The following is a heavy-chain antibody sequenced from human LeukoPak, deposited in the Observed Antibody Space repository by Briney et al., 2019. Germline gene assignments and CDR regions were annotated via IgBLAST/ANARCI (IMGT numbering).Heavy chain of an antibody. D-gene: IGHD1-26*01. CDR2: INWNGGST. Sequence: GGSLRLSCAASGFTFDEYGMSWVRQAPGKGLEWVSGINWNGGSTGYADSVKGRFTISRDNAKNSLYLQMNSLRAEDTALYYCARDGRGSYYDYHYMDVWGKGTTVTVSS. J-gene: IGHJ6*03. CDR3: ARDGRGSYYDYHYMDV. CDR1: GFTFDEYG. V-gene: IGHV3-20*04.